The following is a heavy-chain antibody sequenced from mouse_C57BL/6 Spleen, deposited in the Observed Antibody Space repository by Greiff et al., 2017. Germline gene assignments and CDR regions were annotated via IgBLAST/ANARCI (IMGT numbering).Heavy chain of an antibody. Sequence: QVQLQQSGPELVKPGASVKISCKASGYAFSSSWMNWVKQRPGKGLEWIGRIYPGDGDTNYNVKFKGKATLTADKSSSTAYMQLSSLTSEDSAVYFCASFITTVVANFDYWGQGTTLTVSS. D-gene: IGHD1-1*01. CDR2: IYPGDGDT. J-gene: IGHJ2*01. CDR3: ASFITTVVANFDY. V-gene: IGHV1-82*01. CDR1: GYAFSSSW.